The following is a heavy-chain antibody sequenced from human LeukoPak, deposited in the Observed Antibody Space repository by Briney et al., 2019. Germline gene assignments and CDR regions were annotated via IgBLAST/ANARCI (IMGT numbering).Heavy chain of an antibody. CDR1: GGSISSHY. Sequence: SETLSLTCTVSGGSISSHYWSWIRQPPGKGLEWIGEINHSGSTNYNPSLKSRVTISVDMSKNQFSLKLSSVTAADTAVYYCARARPWYYGSGSYTLFDPWGQGTLVTVSS. J-gene: IGHJ5*02. V-gene: IGHV4-34*01. CDR2: INHSGST. CDR3: ARARPWYYGSGSYTLFDP. D-gene: IGHD3-10*01.